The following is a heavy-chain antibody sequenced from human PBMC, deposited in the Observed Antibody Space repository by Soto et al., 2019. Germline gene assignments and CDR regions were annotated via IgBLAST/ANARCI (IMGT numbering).Heavy chain of an antibody. CDR1: GYAFTTYG. D-gene: IGHD1-1*01. CDR2: ISAHNGNT. V-gene: IGHV1-18*01. Sequence: QGHLVQSGAEVKKPGASVKVSCKGSGYAFTTYGSTWVRQAPGQGLERMGWISAHNGNTNYAQKLQGRVTVTSDTSTSTAYMELRSLRSDDTAVYYCARGRYGDYWGQGALVTVSS. J-gene: IGHJ4*02. CDR3: ARGRYGDY.